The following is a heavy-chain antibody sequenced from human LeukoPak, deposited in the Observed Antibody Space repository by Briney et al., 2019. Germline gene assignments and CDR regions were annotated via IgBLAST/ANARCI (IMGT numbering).Heavy chain of an antibody. CDR3: ARGYYIGTRIDN. CDR2: INGDGSGT. CDR1: GFTFSSNW. Sequence: GGSVLLSCAASGFTFSSNWMHWARQAPGKGLVWVSRINGDGSGTNYADSVKVRFTISRDNAKNTLYLQMNSLRAEDTAVHYCARGYYIGTRIDNWGQGTLVTVSS. J-gene: IGHJ4*02. D-gene: IGHD2-8*01. V-gene: IGHV3-74*01.